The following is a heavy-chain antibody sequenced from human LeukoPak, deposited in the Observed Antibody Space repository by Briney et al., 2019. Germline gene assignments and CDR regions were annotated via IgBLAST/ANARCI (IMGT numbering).Heavy chain of an antibody. D-gene: IGHD3-22*01. J-gene: IGHJ3*02. Sequence: SETLSLTCTVSGGSISSYYWSWIRQPPGKGLEWIGYIYTSGSTNYNPSLKSRVTISVDTSKNQFSLKLSSVTAADTAVYYCARSNYYDTHDAFDIWGQGTMVTVSP. V-gene: IGHV4-4*09. CDR2: IYTSGST. CDR1: GGSISSYY. CDR3: ARSNYYDTHDAFDI.